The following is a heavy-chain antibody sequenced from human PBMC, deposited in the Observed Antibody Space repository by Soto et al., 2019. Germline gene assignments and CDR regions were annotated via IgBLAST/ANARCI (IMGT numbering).Heavy chain of an antibody. CDR2: IYYSGST. CDR3: ARALLLWFGDPDTHFDY. J-gene: IGHJ4*02. CDR1: GGSISSYY. V-gene: IGHV4-59*01. Sequence: PSETLSLTCTVSGGSISSYYWSWIRQPPGKGLEWIGYIYYSGSTNYNPSLKSRVTISVDTSKNRFSLKLSSVTAADTAVYYCARALLLWFGDPDTHFDYWGQGTLVTVSS. D-gene: IGHD3-10*01.